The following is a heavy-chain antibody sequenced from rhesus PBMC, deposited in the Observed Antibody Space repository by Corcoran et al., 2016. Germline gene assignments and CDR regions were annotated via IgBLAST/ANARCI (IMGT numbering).Heavy chain of an antibody. Sequence: QVQLQESGPGVVKPSETLSPTCAVSGGSVSSSNWWSWIRQPPGKGLEWIGYNSGSSGSTYYNPSLKSRVTISTDTSKNQFSLKLSSVTAADTAVYYCARDGGYLLFDYWGQGVLVTVSS. CDR2: NSGSSGST. V-gene: IGHV4-65*01. J-gene: IGHJ4*01. CDR3: ARDGGYLLFDY. D-gene: IGHD2-27*01. CDR1: GGSVSSSNW.